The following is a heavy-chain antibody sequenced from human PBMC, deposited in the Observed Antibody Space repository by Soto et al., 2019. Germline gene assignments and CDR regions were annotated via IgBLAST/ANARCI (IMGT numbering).Heavy chain of an antibody. D-gene: IGHD5-18*01. CDR1: GGSTTNYY. J-gene: IGHJ2*01. CDR3: ARDFDVNTALDYWYFDL. Sequence: QVQLQESGPGLVKPSETLSLTCTVSGGSTTNYYWSWLRQPAGKGLEYIGRIYGSGGNNYNPSLKNRVTMSVSLNQMSLRLTSVTAADTAVYYCARDFDVNTALDYWYFDLWGRGALVTVSS. V-gene: IGHV4-4*07. CDR2: IYGSGGN.